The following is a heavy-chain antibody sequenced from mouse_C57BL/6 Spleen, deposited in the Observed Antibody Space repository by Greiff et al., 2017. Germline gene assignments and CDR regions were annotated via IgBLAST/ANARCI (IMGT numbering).Heavy chain of an antibody. Sequence: EVMLVESGGGLVKPGGSLKLSCAASGFTFSDYGMHWVRQAPEKGLEWVAYISSGSSTIYYADTVKGRFTISRDNAKNTLFLQLTSLRSEDTAMYYCARTPYCYGSSYDWYFEVWGTGTTVTVSS. CDR3: ARTPYCYGSSYDWYFEV. J-gene: IGHJ1*03. D-gene: IGHD1-1*01. V-gene: IGHV5-17*01. CDR2: ISSGSSTI. CDR1: GFTFSDYG.